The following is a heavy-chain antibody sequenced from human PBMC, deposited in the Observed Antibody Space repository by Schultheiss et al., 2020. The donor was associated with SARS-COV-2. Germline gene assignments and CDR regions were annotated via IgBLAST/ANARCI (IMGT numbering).Heavy chain of an antibody. J-gene: IGHJ4*02. CDR3: ARDLHLSRGSFDY. V-gene: IGHV4-59*12. CDR1: GGSISSYY. Sequence: GSLRLSCTVSGGSISSYYWSWIRQPPGKGLEWIGYIYYSGSTNYNPSLKSRVTISVDKSKNQFSLKLSSVTAADTAVYYCARDLHLSRGSFDYWGQGTLVTVAS. CDR2: IYYSGST. D-gene: IGHD3-10*01.